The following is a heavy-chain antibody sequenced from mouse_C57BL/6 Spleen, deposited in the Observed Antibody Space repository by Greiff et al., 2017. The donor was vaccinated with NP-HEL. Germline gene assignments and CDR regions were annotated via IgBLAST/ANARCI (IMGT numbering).Heavy chain of an antibody. V-gene: IGHV1-81*01. CDR2: IYPRSGNT. CDR3: ATTVVANWYFDV. D-gene: IGHD1-1*01. Sequence: VQLQQSGAELARPGASVKLSCKASGYPFTSYGISWVKQRTGQGLEWIGEIYPRSGNTYYNEKFKGKATLTADKSSSTAYMELRSLTSEDSAVYFCATTVVANWYFDVWGTGTTVTVSS. J-gene: IGHJ1*03. CDR1: GYPFTSYG.